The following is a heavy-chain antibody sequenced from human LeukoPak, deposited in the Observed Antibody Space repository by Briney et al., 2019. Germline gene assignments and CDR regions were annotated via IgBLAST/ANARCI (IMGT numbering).Heavy chain of an antibody. J-gene: IGHJ6*02. CDR2: IYTSGST. Sequence: SETLSLTCTVSGCSISSYYWSWIRQPAGKGLEWIGRIYTSGSTNYNPSLKSRVTMSVDTSKNQFSLKLSSVTAADTAVYYCARGLARAMAGYYYYYGMDVWGQGTTVTVSS. CDR3: ARGLARAMAGYYYYYGMDV. CDR1: GCSISSYY. V-gene: IGHV4-4*07. D-gene: IGHD6-19*01.